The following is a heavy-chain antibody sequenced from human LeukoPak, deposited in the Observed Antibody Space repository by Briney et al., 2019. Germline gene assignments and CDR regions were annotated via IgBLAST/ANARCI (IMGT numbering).Heavy chain of an antibody. V-gene: IGHV4-59*01. CDR2: IYYSGST. CDR3: ATAGPGSYDFWSGYSDAFDI. D-gene: IGHD3-3*01. Sequence: SETLSLTCTVSGGSISSYYWSWLRKPPGKGLERIGYIYYSGSTNYNLSLKSRVTISVDTSKNQCSLKLSSVTAADTAVYYCATAGPGSYDFWSGYSDAFDIWGQGTMVTVSS. CDR1: GGSISSYY. J-gene: IGHJ3*02.